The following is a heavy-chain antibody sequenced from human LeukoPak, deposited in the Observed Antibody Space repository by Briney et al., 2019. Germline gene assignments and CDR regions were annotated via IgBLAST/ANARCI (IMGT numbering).Heavy chain of an antibody. CDR1: GFTFSSYG. V-gene: IGHV3-33*06. D-gene: IGHD3-22*01. CDR2: IWYDGSNK. CDR3: AKDAFYYDSSGYYFDY. Sequence: GGSLRLSCAASGFTFSSYGMQWVRQAPGKGLEWVAVIWYDGSNKYYADSVKGRFTISRDNSKNTLYLQMNSLRAEDTAVYYCAKDAFYYDSSGYYFDYWGQGTLVTVSS. J-gene: IGHJ4*02.